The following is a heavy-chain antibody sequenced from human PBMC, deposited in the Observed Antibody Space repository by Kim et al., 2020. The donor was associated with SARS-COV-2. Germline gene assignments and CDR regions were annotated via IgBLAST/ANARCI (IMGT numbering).Heavy chain of an antibody. Sequence: VSVRSRRTINPDTTKNQFSLQLSSVTPEDTAVYYCARERDYGGNSADFDYWGQGTLVTVSS. J-gene: IGHJ4*02. V-gene: IGHV6-1*01. CDR3: ARERDYGGNSADFDY. D-gene: IGHD4-17*01.